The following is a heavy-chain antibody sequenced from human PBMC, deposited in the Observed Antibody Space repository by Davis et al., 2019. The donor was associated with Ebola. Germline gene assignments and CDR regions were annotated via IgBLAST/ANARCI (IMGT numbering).Heavy chain of an antibody. V-gene: IGHV4-61*01. J-gene: IGHJ3*02. CDR1: GGSVSSGSYY. D-gene: IGHD3-3*01. CDR2: IYYTGST. Sequence: MPSETLSLTCTVSGGSVSSGSYYWSWIRQPPGQGLEWIGYIYYTGSTNYNPSLKSRVTISVDTSKNQFSLKLGSVTAADTAVYYCASFRITIFGVVKVAFDIWGQGTMVTVSS. CDR3: ASFRITIFGVVKVAFDI.